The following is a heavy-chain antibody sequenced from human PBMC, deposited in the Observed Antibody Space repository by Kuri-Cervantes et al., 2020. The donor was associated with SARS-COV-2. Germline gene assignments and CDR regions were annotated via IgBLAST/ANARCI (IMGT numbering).Heavy chain of an antibody. Sequence: GGSLRLSCAASGFTFSSYWMSWVRQAPGKGLEWVANIKQDGSEKYYVDSVKGRFTISRDNAKNSLYLQMNSLRAEDTAVYYCARDPNANHNNWFDPWGQGTLVTVSS. CDR2: IKQDGSEK. V-gene: IGHV3-7*01. CDR3: ARDPNANHNNWFDP. J-gene: IGHJ5*02. CDR1: GFTFSSYW. D-gene: IGHD4/OR15-4a*01.